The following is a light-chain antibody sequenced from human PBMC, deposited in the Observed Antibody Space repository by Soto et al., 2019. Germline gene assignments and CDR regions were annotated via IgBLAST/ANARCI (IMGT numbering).Light chain of an antibody. CDR2: KAS. J-gene: IGKJ2*01. CDR1: QSISNF. Sequence: DIQMTQSPSTLSASVGDRVTIACRASQSISNFLAWYQQKPGKAPDLLIFKASSLESGVPSRFSGSGSGTEFTPTISSLQPDDFATYYCQQYHSYPHTFGQGTKLEIK. CDR3: QQYHSYPHT. V-gene: IGKV1-5*03.